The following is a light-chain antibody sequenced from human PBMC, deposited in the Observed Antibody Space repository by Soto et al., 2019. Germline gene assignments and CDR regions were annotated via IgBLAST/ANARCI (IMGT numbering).Light chain of an antibody. V-gene: IGKV1-5*01. CDR3: QQYSNYSPWT. CDR2: DAS. J-gene: IGKJ1*01. CDR1: PSISNW. Sequence: DIQMTQSPSTLSASVGDRVTITCRASPSISNWLAWYQQKPGKAPNLRLYDASSLEGGVPSRFSGSRSGTEFNLTISCLQPDDSAPYYCQQYSNYSPWTFGQGTMVDI.